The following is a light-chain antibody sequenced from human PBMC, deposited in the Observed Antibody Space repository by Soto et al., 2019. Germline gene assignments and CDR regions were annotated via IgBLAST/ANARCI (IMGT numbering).Light chain of an antibody. Sequence: EIVMTHSPATLSVSPGERVSLSCRASQSVSSNLAWYQQKPGQAPRLLIYGASTRATGIPARFSGSGSGREFTLTISSLQSEDCAVYYCQQYNNWPLSFGGGTKVDIK. J-gene: IGKJ4*01. CDR2: GAS. V-gene: IGKV3-15*01. CDR1: QSVSSN. CDR3: QQYNNWPLS.